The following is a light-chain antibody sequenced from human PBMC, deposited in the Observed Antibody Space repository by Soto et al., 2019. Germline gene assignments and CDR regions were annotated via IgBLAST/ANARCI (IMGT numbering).Light chain of an antibody. CDR1: EDISNY. CDR3: QQYDDLLS. J-gene: IGKJ4*01. Sequence: DIQMTQSPSSLSASVGDRVTITCQASEDISNYLNWYHQKPGKAPQLLIYDASNLETGVPSRFSGSGYGTYFTFTITSLQPEDIGTFFCQQYDDLLSFGGGTKVEIK. CDR2: DAS. V-gene: IGKV1-33*01.